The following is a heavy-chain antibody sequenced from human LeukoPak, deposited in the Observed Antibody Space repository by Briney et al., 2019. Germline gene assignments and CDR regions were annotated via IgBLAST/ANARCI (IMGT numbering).Heavy chain of an antibody. CDR3: ARDSLRITIFGVVHGGWFDP. CDR1: GYTFTNYG. V-gene: IGHV1-18*01. J-gene: IGHJ5*02. D-gene: IGHD3-3*01. CDR2: ISAYNGNT. Sequence: ASVKVSCKASGYTFTNYGISWVRQAPGQGLEWMGWISAYNGNTNYAQKLQGRVTMTTDTSTSTAYMELRSLRSDDTAVYYCARDSLRITIFGVVHGGWFDPWGQGTLVTVSS.